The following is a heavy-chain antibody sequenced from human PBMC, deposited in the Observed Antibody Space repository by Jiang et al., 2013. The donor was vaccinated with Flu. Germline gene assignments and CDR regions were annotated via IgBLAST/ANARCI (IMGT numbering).Heavy chain of an antibody. CDR3: ARITYGDYSHFDY. J-gene: IGHJ4*02. CDR1: GFTFSSYS. D-gene: IGHD4-17*01. Sequence: LVKPGGSLRLSCAASGFTFSSYSMNWVRQAPGKGLEWVSSISSSSTYIYYADSVKGRFTISRDNAKNSLYLQMNSLRAEDTAVYYCARITYGDYSHFDYWGQGTLVTVSS. V-gene: IGHV3-21*01. CDR2: ISSSSTYI.